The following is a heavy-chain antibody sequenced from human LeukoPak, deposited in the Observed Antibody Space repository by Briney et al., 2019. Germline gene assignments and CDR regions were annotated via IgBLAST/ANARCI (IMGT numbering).Heavy chain of an antibody. J-gene: IGHJ4*02. CDR2: INGDGSST. CDR3: ARGVYSDYVLVDY. V-gene: IGHV3-74*01. CDR1: GFTFSSTG. Sequence: PGGCLRLSCTASGFTFSSTGMHWVRQAPGKGLVWVSRINGDGSSTSYADSVKGRFTISRDNAKNTLYLQMNSLRAEDTAVYHCARGVYSDYVLVDYWGQGTLVTVSS. D-gene: IGHD5-12*01.